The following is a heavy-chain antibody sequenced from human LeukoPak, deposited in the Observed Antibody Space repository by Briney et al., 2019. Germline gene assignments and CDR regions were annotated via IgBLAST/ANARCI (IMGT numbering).Heavy chain of an antibody. V-gene: IGHV3-30*04. CDR3: ARAGGCSSTSCYYYYGMDV. CDR2: ISYEGSNG. D-gene: IGHD2-2*01. J-gene: IGHJ6*04. CDR1: RFTLSNYA. Sequence: GRSRRPSCAAARFTLSNYAMHWVRQAEGNVMGWEAVISYEGSNGSYADSGKGRFTLSRDNSNNTVYLQMNSLRAEDTAVYYCARAGGCSSTSCYYYYGMDVWGKGTTVTVSS.